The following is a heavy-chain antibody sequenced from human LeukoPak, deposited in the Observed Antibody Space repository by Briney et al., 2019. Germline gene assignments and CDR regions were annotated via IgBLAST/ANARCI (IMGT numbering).Heavy chain of an antibody. CDR1: GGSISSSSYY. CDR2: IYYSGST. D-gene: IGHD2-15*01. V-gene: IGHV4-39*01. CDR3: ARGTRGRGYCSGGSCKRPPRSSRRFDP. Sequence: SETLSLTCTVSGGSISSSSYYWGWIRQPPGKGLEWIGSIYYSGSTYYNPSLKSRVTISVDTSKNQFSLKLSSVTAADTAVYYCARGTRGRGYCSGGSCKRPPRSSRRFDPWGQGTLVTVSS. J-gene: IGHJ5*02.